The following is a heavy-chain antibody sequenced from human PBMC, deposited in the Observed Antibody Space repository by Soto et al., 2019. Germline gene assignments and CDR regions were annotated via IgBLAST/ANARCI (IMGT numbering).Heavy chain of an antibody. V-gene: IGHV1-18*04. J-gene: IGHJ6*02. Sequence: ASVKVSCKASGYTFTSYGISWVRQAPGQGLEWMGWISAYNGNKNYAQKLQGRVTMTTDTSTSTDYMELRSLRSDDTAVYYCARDRGTTVYYYYGMDVLGQGTTVTVSS. CDR2: ISAYNGNK. D-gene: IGHD1-7*01. CDR3: ARDRGTTVYYYYGMDV. CDR1: GYTFTSYG.